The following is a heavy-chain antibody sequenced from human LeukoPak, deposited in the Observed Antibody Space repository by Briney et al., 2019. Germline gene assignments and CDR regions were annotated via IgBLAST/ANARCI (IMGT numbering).Heavy chain of an antibody. J-gene: IGHJ3*02. CDR3: ARASYYYDTTGLGAVDI. CDR2: INWNSENI. V-gene: IGHV3-9*01. CDR1: GFTFNDHA. D-gene: IGHD3-22*01. Sequence: GGSLRLSCAASGFTFNDHAMYWVRQASGKGLEWVAGINWNSENIGYADSVKGRFTISRDDSKKSLFLQMNSLSAEDTALYYCARASYYYDTTGLGAVDIWGQGTMVTVSS.